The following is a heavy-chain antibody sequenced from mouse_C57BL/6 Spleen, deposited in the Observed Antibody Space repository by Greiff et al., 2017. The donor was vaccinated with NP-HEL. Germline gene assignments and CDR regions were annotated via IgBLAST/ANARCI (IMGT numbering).Heavy chain of an antibody. CDR1: GFTFSDYG. Sequence: EVMLVESGGGLVKPGGSLKLSCAASGFTFSDYGMHWVRQAPEKGLEWVAYISSGSSTIYYADTVKGRFTISRDNAKNTLFLQMTSLRSEDTAMYYCARANTYYFDYWGQGTTLTVSS. CDR2: ISSGSSTI. V-gene: IGHV5-17*01. CDR3: ARANTYYFDY. D-gene: IGHD4-1*01. J-gene: IGHJ2*01.